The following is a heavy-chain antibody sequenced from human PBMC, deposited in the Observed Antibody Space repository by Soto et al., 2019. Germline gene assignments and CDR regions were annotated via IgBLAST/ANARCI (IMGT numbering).Heavy chain of an antibody. CDR3: ARDRHYGSGTTKSGGFDY. CDR1: GFTFSSYG. Sequence: QVQLVESGGGVVQPGRSLRLSCAASGFTFSSYGMHWVRQAPGKGLEWVAVIWYDGSNKYYADSVKGRFTISRDNSKNTLYLQMNSLRAEDTAVYYCARDRHYGSGTTKSGGFDYWGQGTLVTVSS. D-gene: IGHD3-10*01. V-gene: IGHV3-33*01. CDR2: IWYDGSNK. J-gene: IGHJ4*02.